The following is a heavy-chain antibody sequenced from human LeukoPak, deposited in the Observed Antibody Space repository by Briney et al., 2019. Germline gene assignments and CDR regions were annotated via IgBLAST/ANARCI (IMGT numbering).Heavy chain of an antibody. D-gene: IGHD6-13*01. CDR3: ARGSAAAGTWYSDY. J-gene: IGHJ4*02. CDR1: GFTFTDTY. Sequence: GGSLRLSCAVSGFTFTDTYMTWIRQAPGKGLESLSYISPSGTDISYADSVKGRFTISRDNAKNSLYLQMNSLRAEDTAVYYCARGSAAAGTWYSDYWGQGTLVTVSS. V-gene: IGHV3-11*04. CDR2: ISPSGTDI.